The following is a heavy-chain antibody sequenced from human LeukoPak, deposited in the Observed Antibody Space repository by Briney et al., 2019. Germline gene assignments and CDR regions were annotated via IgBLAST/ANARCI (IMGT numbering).Heavy chain of an antibody. Sequence: PSQTLSLTCAVSGGSISSGGYSWSWIRQPPGKGLEWIGYIYHSGSTYYNPSLKSRVTIPVDRSKNQFSLKLSSVTAADTAVYYCARAIVVVTAIYFDYWGQGTLVTVSS. CDR1: GGSISSGGYS. J-gene: IGHJ4*02. CDR3: ARAIVVVTAIYFDY. D-gene: IGHD2-21*02. V-gene: IGHV4-30-2*01. CDR2: IYHSGST.